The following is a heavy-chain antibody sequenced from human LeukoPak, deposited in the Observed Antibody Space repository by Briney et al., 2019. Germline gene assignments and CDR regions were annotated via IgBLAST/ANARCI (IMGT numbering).Heavy chain of an antibody. CDR1: GLIFRNYG. V-gene: IGHV3-33*01. CDR3: XXXEXGXAVAX. Sequence: GRSLRLPCAASGLIFRNYGMHWVRQAPGKGLEWVAIIYYDGNNKYYADSVKGRFTISKDNSKNTLYLQMNSLRAEDTAMYYCXXXEXGXAVAXWGQGTLVIXSS. J-gene: IGHJ4*02. CDR2: IYYDGNNK. D-gene: IGHD6-19*01.